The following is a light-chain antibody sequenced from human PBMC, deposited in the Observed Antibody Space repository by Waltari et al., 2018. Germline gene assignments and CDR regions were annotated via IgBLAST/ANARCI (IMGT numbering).Light chain of an antibody. J-gene: IGLJ2*01. CDR2: DVT. V-gene: IGLV2-14*03. CDR1: VSAVRASAY. CDR3: SSQTLDGLVL. Sequence: QSALTHPASVSGSPAPSITISCRVVVSAVRASAYVSWHQHHPGKAPQVIIYDVTNRTSGVSDRFSASKYANTASLTISRLQHEDEAEYYCSSQTLDGLVLFGGGTRLTVL.